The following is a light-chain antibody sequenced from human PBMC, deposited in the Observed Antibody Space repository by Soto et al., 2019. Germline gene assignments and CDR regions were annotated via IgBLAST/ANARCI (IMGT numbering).Light chain of an antibody. J-gene: IGLJ2*01. CDR1: SGQSSYA. CDR3: QTGDTGFQV. Sequence: QLVLTQSPSASASLGASVKLTCTLSSGQSSYAIAWHQQQPEKGPRYLMKLNSDGSHSKGDGIPDRFSGSSSGAERYLLISSLQSEDEADYYCQTGDTGFQVFGGGTKVTVL. V-gene: IGLV4-69*01. CDR2: LNSDGSH.